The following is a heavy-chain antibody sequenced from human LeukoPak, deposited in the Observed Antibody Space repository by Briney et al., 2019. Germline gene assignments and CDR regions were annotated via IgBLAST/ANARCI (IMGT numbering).Heavy chain of an antibody. J-gene: IGHJ5*02. CDR3: ARDTLGYSSGWYSEGGWFDP. CDR2: IKQDGSEK. D-gene: IGHD6-19*01. V-gene: IGHV3-7*01. CDR1: GFTFSSYW. Sequence: GGSLRLSCAASGFTFSSYWMSWVRQAPGKGLEWVANIKQDGSEKYYVDSVKGRFTISRDNAKNSLYLQMSSLRAEDTAVYYCARDTLGYSSGWYSEGGWFDPWGQGTLVTVSS.